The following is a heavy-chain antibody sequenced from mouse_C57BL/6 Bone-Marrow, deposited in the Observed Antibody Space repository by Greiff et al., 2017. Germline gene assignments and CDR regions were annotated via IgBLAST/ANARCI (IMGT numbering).Heavy chain of an antibody. V-gene: IGHV1-85*01. CDR3: ARHPTVRNPYFDD. CDR1: GYTFTSYD. CDR2: IYPRDGST. Sequence: QVQLQQSGPELVKPGASVKLSCKASGYTFTSYDIHWVKQRPGQGLEWIGWIYPRDGSTKYNEKFKGKATLTVDTSSSTAYMELHSLTSEDSAVYCCARHPTVRNPYFDDWGKGTTVTVSA. J-gene: IGHJ1*03.